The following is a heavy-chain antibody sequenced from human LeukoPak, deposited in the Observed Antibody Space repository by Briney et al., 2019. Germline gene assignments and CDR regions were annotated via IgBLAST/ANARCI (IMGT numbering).Heavy chain of an antibody. Sequence: PSETLSLTCTVSGGSISSSSYYWGWIRQPPGKGLEWIGSIYHSGSTYYNPSLKSRVTISVDTSKNQFSLKLSSVTAADTAVYYCARAREKKNYYYYYMDVWGKGTTVTISS. CDR1: GGSISSSSYY. V-gene: IGHV4-39*07. CDR3: ARAREKKNYYYYYMDV. CDR2: IYHSGST. J-gene: IGHJ6*03.